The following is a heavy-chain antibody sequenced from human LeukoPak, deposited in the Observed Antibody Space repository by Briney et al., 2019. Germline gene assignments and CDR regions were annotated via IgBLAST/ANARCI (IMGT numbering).Heavy chain of an antibody. D-gene: IGHD1-26*01. CDR2: IFYSGST. Sequence: PSETLSLTCTVSGGSISTTNYYWGWIRQPPGKGLEWIGNIFYSGSTYYSPSLKSRVTISLDTSRNQFSLKLSSVTAADTAVYYCARVTDSGGYPDFDYWGQGTLVTVSS. J-gene: IGHJ4*02. CDR1: GGSISTTNYY. CDR3: ARVTDSGGYPDFDY. V-gene: IGHV4-39*07.